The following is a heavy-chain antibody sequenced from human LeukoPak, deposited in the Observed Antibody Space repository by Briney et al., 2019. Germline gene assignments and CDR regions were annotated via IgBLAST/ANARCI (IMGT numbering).Heavy chain of an antibody. CDR2: IYYSGST. Sequence: KPSETLSLTCTVSGGSISSSSYYWVWIRQPPGKGLEWIGYIYYSGSTNYNPSLKSRVTISVDTSKNQFSLKLTSVTAADTAVYYCARRGPTGHAYWGQGTLVTVSS. CDR1: GGSISSSSYY. CDR3: ARRGPTGHAY. J-gene: IGHJ4*02. V-gene: IGHV4-61*05. D-gene: IGHD2-8*02.